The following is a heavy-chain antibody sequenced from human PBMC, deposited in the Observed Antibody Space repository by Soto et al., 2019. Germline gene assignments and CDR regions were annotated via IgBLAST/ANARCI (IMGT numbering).Heavy chain of an antibody. V-gene: IGHV4-31*03. CDR3: ARVRYSYGAGNNWFDP. Sequence: QVQLQESGPGLVKPSQTLSLTCTVSGGSISSGGYYWSWIRQHPGKGLEWIGYIYYSGSTYYNPSLKSRVTISVDTSKNQFSLKLSSVTAADTAVYYCARVRYSYGAGNNWFDPWGQGTLVTVSS. D-gene: IGHD5-18*01. J-gene: IGHJ5*02. CDR1: GGSISSGGYY. CDR2: IYYSGST.